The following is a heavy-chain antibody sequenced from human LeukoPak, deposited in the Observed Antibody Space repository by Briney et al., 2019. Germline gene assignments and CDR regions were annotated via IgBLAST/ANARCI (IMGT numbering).Heavy chain of an antibody. Sequence: GGSLRLSCAASGFTFHDYAMHWVRQAPGKGLEWVSLINGDGGKTYYGDSGKGRFTISRDNSKNSLYLQMNSLKTEDTGVHFCARDGREYSDYGMGVWGPGTTVIVSS. D-gene: IGHD2/OR15-2a*01. CDR3: ARDGREYSDYGMGV. CDR1: GFTFHDYA. V-gene: IGHV3-43*02. CDR2: INGDGGKT. J-gene: IGHJ6*02.